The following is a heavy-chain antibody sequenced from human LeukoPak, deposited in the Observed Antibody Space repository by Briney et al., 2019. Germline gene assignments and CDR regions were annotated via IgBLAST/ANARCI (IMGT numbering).Heavy chain of an antibody. CDR2: IWYDGSNK. V-gene: IGHV3-33*01. CDR1: GVTFSRDT. Sequence: GGSLRLSCAASGVTFSRDTTRWVRQTPGEGLEWGAVIWYDGSNKYNADSARGRFTSSRENSKNTLYLQMNSLRAEDTAVYYCARDGSSWLVPFRRALDYWVQGTLVTVSS. D-gene: IGHD6-19*01. J-gene: IGHJ4*02. CDR3: ARDGSSWLVPFRRALDY.